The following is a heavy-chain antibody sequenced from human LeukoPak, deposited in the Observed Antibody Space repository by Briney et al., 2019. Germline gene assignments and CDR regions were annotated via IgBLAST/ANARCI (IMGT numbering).Heavy chain of an antibody. V-gene: IGHV1-69*01. D-gene: IGHD3-3*01. CDR1: GGTFSSYA. J-gene: IGHJ3*02. CDR2: IIPIFGTA. Sequence: SVKVSCKASGGTFSSYAISWVRQAPGQGLEWMGGIIPIFGTANYAQKFQGRVTITADESTSTAYMELSSLRSEDTAVYYCARLYRITIFGVGPGAFDIWGRGTMVTVSS. CDR3: ARLYRITIFGVGPGAFDI.